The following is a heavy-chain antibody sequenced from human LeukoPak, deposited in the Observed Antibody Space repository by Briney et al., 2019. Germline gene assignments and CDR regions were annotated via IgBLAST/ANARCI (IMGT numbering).Heavy chain of an antibody. D-gene: IGHD1-26*01. CDR1: GGSISSGSYY. CDR3: ARDREGRLDY. V-gene: IGHV4-61*02. Sequence: ASETLSLTCTGSGGSISSGSYYWRWIRQPAGKRPEWIGRIYTSGRTNYNPSLKSRVTISVDTSKNQLSLKLRSVTAADTAVYYCARDREGRLDYWGQGTLVTVSS. J-gene: IGHJ4*02. CDR2: IYTSGRT.